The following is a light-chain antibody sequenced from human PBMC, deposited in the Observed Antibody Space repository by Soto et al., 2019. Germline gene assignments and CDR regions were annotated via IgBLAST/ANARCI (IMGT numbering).Light chain of an antibody. J-gene: IGKJ4*01. CDR3: QQSYGTLALT. V-gene: IGKV1-39*01. CDR1: QSISSY. CDR2: AAS. Sequence: DIQMTQSPSSLSASVGDRVTITCRASQSISSYLNWYQQKPGEAPKVLIYAASSLQSGFPSRFSGSGSGTDFTLTISSLQADDFATYYCQQSYGTLALTFGVGTKVEIK.